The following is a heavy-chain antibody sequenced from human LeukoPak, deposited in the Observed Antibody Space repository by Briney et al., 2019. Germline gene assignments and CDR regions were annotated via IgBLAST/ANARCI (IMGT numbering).Heavy chain of an antibody. J-gene: IGHJ4*02. CDR2: IYYSGST. CDR3: ARYTAMANFDY. V-gene: IGHV4-61*08. D-gene: IGHD5-18*01. CDR1: GGSISSGGYY. Sequence: SETLSLTCAVSGGSISSGGYYWSWVRQPPGKGLEWIGYIYYSGSTNYNPSLKSRVTISVDTSKNQFSLKLSSVTAADTAVYYCARYTAMANFDYWGQGTLVTVSS.